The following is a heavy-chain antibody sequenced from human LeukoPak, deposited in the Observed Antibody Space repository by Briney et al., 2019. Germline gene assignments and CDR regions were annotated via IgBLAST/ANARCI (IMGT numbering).Heavy chain of an antibody. V-gene: IGHV3-21*01. Sequence: GGSLRLSCAASGFTFSSYSMNWVRQAPGKGLEWVSSISSSSSSYIYYADSVKGRFTISRDNAKNSLYLQMNSLRAEDTAVYYCAKDGVGVLLWFGELSRPTDYWGQGTLVTVSS. CDR2: ISSSSSSYI. D-gene: IGHD3-10*01. J-gene: IGHJ4*02. CDR1: GFTFSSYS. CDR3: AKDGVGVLLWFGELSRPTDY.